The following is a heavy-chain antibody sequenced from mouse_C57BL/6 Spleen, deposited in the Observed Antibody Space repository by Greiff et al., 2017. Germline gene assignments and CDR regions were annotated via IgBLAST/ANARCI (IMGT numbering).Heavy chain of an antibody. D-gene: IGHD2-3*01. CDR3: ARDGYYPYDFDY. V-gene: IGHV3-6*01. Sequence: VQLKESGPGLVKPSQSLSLTCSVTGYSITSGYYWNWIRQFPGNKLEWMGYISYDGSNNYNPSLKNRISITRDTSKNQFFLKLNSVTTEDTATYYCARDGYYPYDFDYWGQGTTLTVSS. CDR2: ISYDGSN. CDR1: GYSITSGYY. J-gene: IGHJ2*01.